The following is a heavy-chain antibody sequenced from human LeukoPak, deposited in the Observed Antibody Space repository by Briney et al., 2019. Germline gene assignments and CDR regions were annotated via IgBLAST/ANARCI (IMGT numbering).Heavy chain of an antibody. CDR1: GGSISSGDYY. Sequence: SQTLSLTCTVSGGSISSGDYYWSWIRQPPGKGLEWIGSIYHSGSTYYNPSLKSRVTISVDTSKNQFSLKLSSVTAADTAVYYCARAGLYYDILTGYYGWFDPWGQGTLVTVSS. D-gene: IGHD3-9*01. V-gene: IGHV4-30-4*01. CDR2: IYHSGST. CDR3: ARAGLYYDILTGYYGWFDP. J-gene: IGHJ5*02.